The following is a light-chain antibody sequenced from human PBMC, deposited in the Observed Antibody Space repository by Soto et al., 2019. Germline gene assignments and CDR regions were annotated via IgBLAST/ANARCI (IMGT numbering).Light chain of an antibody. Sequence: IVMTQSPATLSLSPGERATLSCRASQSVSESLAWYQQKPGQAPRLLIYDVSYRATGIPVRFSGSGSGTDFTLTISSLEPEDFAVYYCQQRSDWLPITFGQGTRLEI. V-gene: IGKV3-11*01. CDR1: QSVSES. J-gene: IGKJ5*01. CDR2: DVS. CDR3: QQRSDWLPIT.